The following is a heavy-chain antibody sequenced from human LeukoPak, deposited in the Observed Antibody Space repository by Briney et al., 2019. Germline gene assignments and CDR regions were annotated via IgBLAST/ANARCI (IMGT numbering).Heavy chain of an antibody. CDR2: ISGSGGST. V-gene: IGHV3-23*01. J-gene: IGHJ4*02. Sequence: GGSLRLSCAASRFTFSSYAMSWVRQAPGKGLEWVSAISGSGGSTYYADSVKGRFTLSRDNSKNTLYMQTNSLRAEDTAVYYCAKVGYSSSWYANFDYWGQGTLVTVPS. CDR3: AKVGYSSSWYANFDY. D-gene: IGHD6-13*01. CDR1: RFTFSSYA.